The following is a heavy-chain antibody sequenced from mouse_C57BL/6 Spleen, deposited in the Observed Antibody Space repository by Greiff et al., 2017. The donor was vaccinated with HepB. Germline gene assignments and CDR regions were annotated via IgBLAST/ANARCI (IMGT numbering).Heavy chain of an antibody. CDR1: GYTFTDYN. D-gene: IGHD1-1*01. Sequence: VQLQQSGPELVKPGASVKIPCKASGYTFTDYNMDWVKQSHGKSLEWIGDINPNNGGTIYNQKFKGKATLTVDKSSSTAYMELRSLTSEDTAVYYCARRGSGSSLYYFDYWGQGTTLTVSS. CDR3: ARRGSGSSLYYFDY. CDR2: INPNNGGT. J-gene: IGHJ2*01. V-gene: IGHV1-18*01.